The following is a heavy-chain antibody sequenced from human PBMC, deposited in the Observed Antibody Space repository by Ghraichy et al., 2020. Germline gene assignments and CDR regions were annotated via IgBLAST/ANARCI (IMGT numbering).Heavy chain of an antibody. Sequence: SETLSLTCSVSGDSISSSGYYWSWIRQHPKKGLEWLVYMYYSGSTYYNPSLKSRISISGDTSKKQFSLKLSSVTAEDTAVYYCAIFYGDYVMGAVDIWGQGTGVTLSS. CDR1: GDSISSSGYY. J-gene: IGHJ3*02. CDR2: MYYSGST. V-gene: IGHV4-31*03. D-gene: IGHD4-17*01. CDR3: AIFYGDYVMGAVDI.